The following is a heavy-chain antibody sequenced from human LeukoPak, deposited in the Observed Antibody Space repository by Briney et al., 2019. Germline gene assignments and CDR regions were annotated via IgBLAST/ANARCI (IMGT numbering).Heavy chain of an antibody. CDR3: ARVTTGTYYDY. D-gene: IGHD3-22*01. V-gene: IGHV1-2*02. J-gene: IGHJ4*02. Sequence: ASVKVSCKASGYTFTDYYMHWVRQAPGQGLEWMGWDNPKSGGTNYAQKFQGRVTMTRDTSISTAYMELSRLTSDDTAVYYCARVTTGTYYDYWGQGTLVTVSS. CDR2: DNPKSGGT. CDR1: GYTFTDYY.